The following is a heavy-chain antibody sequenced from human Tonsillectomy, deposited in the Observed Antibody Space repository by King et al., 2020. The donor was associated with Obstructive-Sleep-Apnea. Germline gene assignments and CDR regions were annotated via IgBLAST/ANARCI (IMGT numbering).Heavy chain of an antibody. CDR1: GFTFSSYA. J-gene: IGHJ5*02. D-gene: IGHD3-22*01. Sequence: VQLVESGGGVVQPGRSLRLSCAASGFTFSSYAMHWVRQAPGKGLEWVAVISYDGSNKYYADSVKGRFTISRDNSKNTLYLQMNSLRAEDTAVYYCASDYYDRSGYPPRWNWFDPWGQGTLVTVSS. CDR3: ASDYYDRSGYPPRWNWFDP. V-gene: IGHV3-30*04. CDR2: ISYDGSNK.